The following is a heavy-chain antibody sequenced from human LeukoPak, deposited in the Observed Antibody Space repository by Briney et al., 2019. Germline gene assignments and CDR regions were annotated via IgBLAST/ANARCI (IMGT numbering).Heavy chain of an antibody. CDR2: ISTYNGNT. V-gene: IGHV1-18*04. Sequence: ASVKVSCKASGYTFSNYGISWVRQAPGQGLEWMGWISTYNGNTKSAQNLQGRVTMTTDTSTSTAYMELRSLRSDDTAVYYRARVAVAGRARRDYWGQGTLVTVSS. J-gene: IGHJ4*02. CDR3: ARVAVAGRARRDY. D-gene: IGHD6-19*01. CDR1: GYTFSNYG.